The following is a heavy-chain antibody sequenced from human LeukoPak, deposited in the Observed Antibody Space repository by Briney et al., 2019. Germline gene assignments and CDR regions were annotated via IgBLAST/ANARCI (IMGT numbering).Heavy chain of an antibody. CDR3: GNQCSGGICPEN. CDR1: GFRFTSYW. Sequence: GGSLRLSCAASGFRFTSYWMTWVRQAPGKGLEWVGNIGQDGSVKDYADSVKGRFTISRDNAKNSVFLQMNSLRAEDTAFYYCGNQCSGGICPENWGRGTLVTVSS. J-gene: IGHJ4*02. V-gene: IGHV3-7*01. CDR2: IGQDGSVK. D-gene: IGHD2-15*01.